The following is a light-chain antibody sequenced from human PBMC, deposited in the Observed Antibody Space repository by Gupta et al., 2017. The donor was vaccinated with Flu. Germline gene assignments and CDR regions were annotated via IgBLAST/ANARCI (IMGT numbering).Light chain of an antibody. CDR2: QDN. V-gene: IGLV3-1*01. Sequence: SYEVSQQPSVSVSTRQPAPVTCSGDDLGDKFVCWYQQRPGQSPVLLIYQDNKRPSGIPERFSGSNSGSTATLTISMTQAMDEADYYCQAWYSTTAVFGPGTKVTVL. CDR3: QAWYSTTAV. CDR1: DLGDKF. J-gene: IGLJ1*01.